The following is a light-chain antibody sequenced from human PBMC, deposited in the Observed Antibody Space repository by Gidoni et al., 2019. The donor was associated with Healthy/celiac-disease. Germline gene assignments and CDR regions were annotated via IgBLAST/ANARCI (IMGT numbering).Light chain of an antibody. CDR3: QQYYSYPPWT. CDR1: QGIRSY. Sequence: AIRMTQSPSSLSASTGDRVTITCRASQGIRSYLAWYQQKPGKAPKLLIYAASTLQSGVPSRFSGSGSGTDFTLTISCLQSEDFVTYYCQQYYSYPPWTFGQGTKVEIK. V-gene: IGKV1-8*01. J-gene: IGKJ1*01. CDR2: AAS.